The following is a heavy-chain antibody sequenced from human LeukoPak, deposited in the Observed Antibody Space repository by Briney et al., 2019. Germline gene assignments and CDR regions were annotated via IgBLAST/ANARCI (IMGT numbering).Heavy chain of an antibody. CDR2: IIPIFGTA. J-gene: IGHJ4*02. V-gene: IGHV1-69*05. D-gene: IGHD3-22*01. CDR1: GGTFSSYA. CDR3: ARDRDYYDSSGPSVY. Sequence: ASVKVSCKASGGTFSSYAISWVRQAPGQGLEWMGRIIPIFGTANYAQKFQGRVTITTDESTSTAYMELSSLRSEDTAVYYCARDRDYYDSSGPSVYWGQGTLVTVSS.